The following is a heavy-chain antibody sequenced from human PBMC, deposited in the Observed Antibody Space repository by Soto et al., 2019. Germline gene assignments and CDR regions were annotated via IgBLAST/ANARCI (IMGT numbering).Heavy chain of an antibody. CDR2: ISSSASTI. CDR3: ARASYYYGSGGPH. V-gene: IGHV3-11*01. J-gene: IGHJ4*02. D-gene: IGHD3-10*01. Sequence: PGGSLRLSCAASGFTFSDYYLSWIRPAPGKGLEWVSYISSSASTIYYADSVKGRFTISRDNAKNSLYLQMNSLRAEDTAVYYCARASYYYGSGGPHWGQGTLVTVSS. CDR1: GFTFSDYY.